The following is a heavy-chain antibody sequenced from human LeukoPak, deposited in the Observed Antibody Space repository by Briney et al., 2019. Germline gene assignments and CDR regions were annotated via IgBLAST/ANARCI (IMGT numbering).Heavy chain of an antibody. CDR2: IYHSGST. CDR3: ARAYSSSYYYYYYMDV. D-gene: IGHD6-6*01. V-gene: IGHV4-30-2*01. CDR1: GGSISSGGYY. J-gene: IGHJ6*03. Sequence: SQTLSLTCTVSGGSISSGGYYWSWIRQPPGKGLEWIGYIYHSGSTYYNPSLKSRVTIPVDRSKNQFSLKLSSVTAADTAVYYCARAYSSSYYYYYYMDVWGKGTTVTVSS.